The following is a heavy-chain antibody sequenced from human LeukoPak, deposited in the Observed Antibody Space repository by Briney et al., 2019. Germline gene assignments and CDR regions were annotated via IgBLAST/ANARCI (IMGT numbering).Heavy chain of an antibody. CDR2: INPSGGST. CDR3: ARVNTAMAYYYYGMDV. D-gene: IGHD5-18*01. CDR1: GYTFTSYY. J-gene: IGHJ6*02. V-gene: IGHV1-46*01. Sequence: ASVTVSCTASGYTFTSYYMHWVRHAPEHGLEWMGLINPSGGSTSYAQKFQDRVTMTRDTSTSTVYMELSSLRSEDTAVYYCARVNTAMAYYYYGMDVWGQGTTVTVSS.